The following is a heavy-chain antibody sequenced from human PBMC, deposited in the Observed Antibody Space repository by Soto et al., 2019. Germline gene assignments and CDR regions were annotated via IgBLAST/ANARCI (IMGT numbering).Heavy chain of an antibody. J-gene: IGHJ4*02. CDR2: ICYSGST. CDR3: ARIIVRYFDWNRGYYFDY. CDR1: GGSISSYY. V-gene: IGHV4-59*01. Sequence: SETLSLTCTVSGGSISSYYWSWIRQPPGKGLEWIGYICYSGSTNYNPSLKSRVTISVDTSKNQFSLKLSSVTAADTAVYYCARIIVRYFDWNRGYYFDYWGQGPLVTVSS. D-gene: IGHD3-9*01.